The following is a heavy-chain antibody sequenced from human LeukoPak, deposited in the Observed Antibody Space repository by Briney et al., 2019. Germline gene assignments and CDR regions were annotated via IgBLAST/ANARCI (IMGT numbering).Heavy chain of an antibody. J-gene: IGHJ3*02. Sequence: GGSLRLSCAASGFTFSSYAMHWVRQAPGKGLEWVAVISYDGSNKYYADSVKGRFTISRDNSKNTLHLQMNSLRAEDTAVYYCARDQWLVRDDAFDIWGQGTMVTVSS. CDR3: ARDQWLVRDDAFDI. CDR2: ISYDGSNK. D-gene: IGHD6-19*01. V-gene: IGHV3-30*04. CDR1: GFTFSSYA.